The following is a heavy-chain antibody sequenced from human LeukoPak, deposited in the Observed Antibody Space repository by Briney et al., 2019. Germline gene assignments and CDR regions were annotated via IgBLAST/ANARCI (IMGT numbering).Heavy chain of an antibody. CDR2: IKKDGSEK. Sequence: GGSLRLSCAASGFTFSGSSIHWVRQASGKGLEWVANIKKDGSEKYYVDSVKGRFTISRDNAKNSLYLQMNSLRAEDTAVYYCAKGGGYEAQYYYYYLDVWGKGTTVTISS. V-gene: IGHV3-7*02. J-gene: IGHJ6*03. CDR1: GFTFSGSS. CDR3: AKGGGYEAQYYYYYLDV. D-gene: IGHD5-12*01.